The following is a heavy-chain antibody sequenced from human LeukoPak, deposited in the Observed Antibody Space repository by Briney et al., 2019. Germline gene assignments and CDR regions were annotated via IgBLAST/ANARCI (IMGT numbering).Heavy chain of an antibody. CDR2: IYTGGGT. D-gene: IGHD6-19*01. Sequence: SETLSLTCTVSGGSISSGSYYWSRIRQPAGKGLEWIGRIYTGGGTNYNPSLKSRVTISLDTSKNQFSLKPSSVTAADTAVYYCARDGSVAPDYWGQGTLVTVSS. V-gene: IGHV4-61*02. CDR3: ARDGSVAPDY. J-gene: IGHJ4*02. CDR1: GGSISSGSYY.